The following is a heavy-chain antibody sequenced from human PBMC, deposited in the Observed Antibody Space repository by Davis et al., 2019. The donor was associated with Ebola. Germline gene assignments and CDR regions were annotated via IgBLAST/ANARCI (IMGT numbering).Heavy chain of an antibody. D-gene: IGHD6-6*01. CDR1: GFTFGDYA. CDR2: INHSGST. CDR3: ARGIAARRYYYYMDV. V-gene: IGHV4-34*01. Sequence: PGGSLRLSCTASGFTFGDYAMSWFRQPPGKGLEWIGEINHSGSTNYNPSLKSRVTISVDTSKNQFSLKLSSVTAADTAVYYCARGIAARRYYYYMDVWGKGTTVTVSS. J-gene: IGHJ6*03.